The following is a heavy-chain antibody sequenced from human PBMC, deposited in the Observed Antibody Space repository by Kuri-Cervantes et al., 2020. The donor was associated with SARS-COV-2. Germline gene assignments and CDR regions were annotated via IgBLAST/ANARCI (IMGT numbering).Heavy chain of an antibody. CDR3: ASDIVGATNFDY. D-gene: IGHD1-26*01. J-gene: IGHJ4*02. CDR2: ISGSGGST. CDR1: GFTFSSYA. Sequence: GGSLRLSCAASGFTFSSYAMSWVRQAPGKGLEWVSAISGSGGSTYYADSVKGRFTISRDNSKNTLYLQMNSLRAEDTAVYYCASDIVGATNFDYWGQGTLVTVSS. V-gene: IGHV3-23*01.